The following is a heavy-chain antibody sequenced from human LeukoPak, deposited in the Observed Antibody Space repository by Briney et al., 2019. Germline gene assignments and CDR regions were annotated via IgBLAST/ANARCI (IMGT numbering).Heavy chain of an antibody. CDR1: GGSISSYY. J-gene: IGHJ4*02. CDR2: IYYSGST. Sequence: SETLSLTCTVSGGSISSYYWSWIRQPPGKGLEWSGYIYYSGSTNYNPALKSRVTISVDTSKNQFSLKLSSVNAAHPAVYYCARHTITYGHDYWGQGTLVTVSS. D-gene: IGHD1-14*01. CDR3: ARHTITYGHDY. V-gene: IGHV4-59*08.